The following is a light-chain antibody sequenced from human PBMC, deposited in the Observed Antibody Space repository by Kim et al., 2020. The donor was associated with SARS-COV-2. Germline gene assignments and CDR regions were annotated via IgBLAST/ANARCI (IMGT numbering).Light chain of an antibody. J-gene: IGKJ3*01. CDR1: QGISNY. CDR3: QKYNSAPLT. Sequence: ASEADRVPITCRASQGISNYLAWYQQKPGKVPKLLIYAASTLQSGVPSRFSGSGSGTDFTLTISSLQPEDVATYYCQKYNSAPLTFGPGTKVDIK. V-gene: IGKV1-27*01. CDR2: AAS.